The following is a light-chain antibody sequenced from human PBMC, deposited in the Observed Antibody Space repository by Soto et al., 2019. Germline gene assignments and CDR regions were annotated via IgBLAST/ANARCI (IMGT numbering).Light chain of an antibody. Sequence: DIQMTQSPSTLSPSVGDRVAITCRASQNIRSRLAWFQQKPGKAPKLLIYDESSLESGVPQRFSGSGSGTEFTLTISSLQTDDFSTYYCQQYHSYWTFGQGTKV. CDR3: QQYHSYWT. V-gene: IGKV1-5*01. CDR2: DES. J-gene: IGKJ1*01. CDR1: QNIRSR.